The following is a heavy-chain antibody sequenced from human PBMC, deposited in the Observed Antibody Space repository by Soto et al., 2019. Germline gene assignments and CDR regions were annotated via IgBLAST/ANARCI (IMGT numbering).Heavy chain of an antibody. CDR3: AKDIKVTLRAGTARMDV. J-gene: IGHJ6*02. CDR1: GFTFDDYA. CDR2: ISWNSGSI. V-gene: IGHV3-9*01. D-gene: IGHD1-7*01. Sequence: GGSLRLSCAASGFTFDDYAMHWVRQAPGKGLEWVSGISWNSGSIGYADSVKGRFTISRDNAKNSLYLQMNSLRAEDTALYYCAKDIKVTLRAGTARMDVWGQGTTVTVSS.